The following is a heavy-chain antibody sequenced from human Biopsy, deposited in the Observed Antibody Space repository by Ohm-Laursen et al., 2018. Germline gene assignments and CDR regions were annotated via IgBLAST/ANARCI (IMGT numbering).Heavy chain of an antibody. CDR3: ARGEYSSSIFDH. D-gene: IGHD6-6*01. Sequence: PGTLSLTCTVSGASITSYYWSWIRQPAGKGLEWIGHTYKGGNTNHNPSLKSRVSMSVDTSKSQLSLTLRSVTAADTAVYYCARGEYSSSIFDHWGQGTLVTVSS. CDR1: GASITSYY. J-gene: IGHJ4*02. V-gene: IGHV4-4*07. CDR2: TYKGGNT.